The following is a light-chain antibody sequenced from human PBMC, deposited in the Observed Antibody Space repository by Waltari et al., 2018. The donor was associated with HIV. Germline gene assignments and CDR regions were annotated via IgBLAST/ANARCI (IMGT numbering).Light chain of an antibody. Sequence: DIVMTQPPLSLPVTPGEQAAIYCRSSQSILHSNGYNYLDWYLQKPGQSPQLLIFLGSNRASGVPDRFSGSGSGTDFTLKISRGEAEDVGVYYCMQALQTPYSFGQGTKLEIK. V-gene: IGKV2-28*01. CDR1: QSILHSNGYNY. CDR3: MQALQTPYS. CDR2: LGS. J-gene: IGKJ2*03.